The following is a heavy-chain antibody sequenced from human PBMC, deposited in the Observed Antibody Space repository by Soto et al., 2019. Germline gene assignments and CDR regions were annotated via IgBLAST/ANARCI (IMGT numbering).Heavy chain of an antibody. D-gene: IGHD4-17*01. CDR2: MSYSEST. J-gene: IGHJ4*02. CDR3: ARRYGGHFDY. CDR1: GASISSTSYY. V-gene: IGHV4-39*07. Sequence: PSETLSLTCTVSGASISSTSYYWGWIRLPPGKGLEWIASMSYSESTYYNPSLKSRVTISVDTSKNQFSLKLSSVTAADTAVYYCARRYGGHFDYWGQGTLVTVSS.